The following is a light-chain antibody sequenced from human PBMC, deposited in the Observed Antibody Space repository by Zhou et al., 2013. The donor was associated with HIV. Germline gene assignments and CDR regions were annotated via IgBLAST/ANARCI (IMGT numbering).Light chain of an antibody. CDR3: QQYSRAPSTP. CDR1: QSVFSN. J-gene: IGKJ2*01. V-gene: IGKV3-15*01. Sequence: EIVMTQSPATLSVSPGESATLSCRASQSVFSNLAWYQQKLGQAPRLLIFGASTRATGMPARFSGSGSGTEFTLTISHLQSEDFAVYYCQQYSRAPSTPFG. CDR2: GAS.